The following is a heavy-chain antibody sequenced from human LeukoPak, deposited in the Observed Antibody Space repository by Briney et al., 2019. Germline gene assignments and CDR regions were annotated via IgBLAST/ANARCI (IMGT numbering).Heavy chain of an antibody. D-gene: IGHD5-12*01. Sequence: ASVKVSCKASGYTFSSYGINWVRQAPGQGLEWMGWISDYNGNTNYAQKLQGRVTMTTDTSTSTAYMELRSLRSDDTAVYYCARDDALVATGSFDYWGQGTLVTASS. V-gene: IGHV1-18*01. CDR3: ARDDALVATGSFDY. CDR2: ISDYNGNT. J-gene: IGHJ4*02. CDR1: GYTFSSYG.